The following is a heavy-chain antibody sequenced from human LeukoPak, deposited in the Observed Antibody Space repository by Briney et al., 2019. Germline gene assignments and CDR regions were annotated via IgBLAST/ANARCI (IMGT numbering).Heavy chain of an antibody. J-gene: IGHJ4*02. CDR3: ATGGPWDLLKY. CDR1: GDTLTELS. D-gene: IGHD3-9*01. V-gene: IGHV1-24*01. CDR2: FDPEHGEM. Sequence: ASVTVSCKVSGDTLTELSTHWVRQAPGKGLEWMGGFDPEHGEMIYAQKLQGRVTMTEDRSTDTAYMELSSLRSEDTAVYYCATGGPWDLLKYWGQGTLVTVSS.